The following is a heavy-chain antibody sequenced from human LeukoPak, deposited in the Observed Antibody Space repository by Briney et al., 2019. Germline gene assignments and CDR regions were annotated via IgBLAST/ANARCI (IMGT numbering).Heavy chain of an antibody. CDR3: AREYSSGWPIPGFWFFDY. Sequence: GRSLRLSCAASGFTFSSYAMHWLRQAPGKGLEWVADISYDGSNKYYAASVKGRFTISRDNSKNTLYLQMNSLRAEDTAVYYCAREYSSGWPIPGFWFFDYWGQGTLVTVSS. CDR1: GFTFSSYA. D-gene: IGHD6-19*01. CDR2: ISYDGSNK. J-gene: IGHJ4*02. V-gene: IGHV3-30-3*01.